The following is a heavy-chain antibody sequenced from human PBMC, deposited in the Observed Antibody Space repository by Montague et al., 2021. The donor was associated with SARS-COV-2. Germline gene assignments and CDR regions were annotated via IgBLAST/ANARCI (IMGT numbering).Heavy chain of an antibody. D-gene: IGHD3-9*01. CDR2: IYYSGST. Sequence: SETLSLTCTVSGGSISSSSHYWGWIRQPPGKGLEWIGGIYYSGSTYYNPSLKSRVTISVDTSKNQFSLKLSSVTAADTAVYYCARRSYDTLAGYYRPNGFDPWGQGTLVTVSS. CDR1: GGSISSSSHY. V-gene: IGHV4-39*01. J-gene: IGHJ5*02. CDR3: ARRSYDTLAGYYRPNGFDP.